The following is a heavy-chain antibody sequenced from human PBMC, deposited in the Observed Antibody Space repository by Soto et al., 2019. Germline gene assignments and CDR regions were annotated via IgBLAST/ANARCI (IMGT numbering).Heavy chain of an antibody. CDR1: GGSFSGYY. CDR2: INHSGST. Sequence: SETLSLTCAVYGGSFSGYYWSWIRQPPGKGLEWIGEINHSGSTNYNPSLKSRVTISVDTSKNQFSLKLSSVTAADTAVYYCARGPPKGKYSGYGFTDDYWGQGTLVTVSS. D-gene: IGHD5-12*01. V-gene: IGHV4-34*01. CDR3: ARGPPKGKYSGYGFTDDY. J-gene: IGHJ4*02.